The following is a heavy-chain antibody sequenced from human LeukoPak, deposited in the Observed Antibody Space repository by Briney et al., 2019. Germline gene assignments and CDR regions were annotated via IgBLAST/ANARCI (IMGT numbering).Heavy chain of an antibody. Sequence: ASVKVSCKASGYTFTSYDINWVRQATGQGLEWMGWMNPNSGNTGYAQKFQGRVTITRNTSISTAYMELSGLRSEDTAVYYCAREGGPYCGGDCYSDYWGQGTLVTVSS. CDR2: MNPNSGNT. J-gene: IGHJ4*02. V-gene: IGHV1-8*03. CDR3: AREGGPYCGGDCYSDY. CDR1: GYTFTSYD. D-gene: IGHD2-21*02.